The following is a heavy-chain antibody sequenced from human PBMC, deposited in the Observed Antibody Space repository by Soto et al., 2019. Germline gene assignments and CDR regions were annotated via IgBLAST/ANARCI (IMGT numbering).Heavy chain of an antibody. D-gene: IGHD2-21*01. CDR1: GDSVNTHDW. CDR3: ARRPSSGAIAD. V-gene: IGHV4-4*01. CDR2: ISHNDLK. J-gene: IGHJ4*02. Sequence: LSLTCAVSGDSVNTHDWWAWVRQPPGKRPEWIGEISHNDLKNYHPFLKTRLSFSISRDRSSLQFPLSLRSVTATDTAVYFCARRPSSGAIADWGQGKMVPVPS.